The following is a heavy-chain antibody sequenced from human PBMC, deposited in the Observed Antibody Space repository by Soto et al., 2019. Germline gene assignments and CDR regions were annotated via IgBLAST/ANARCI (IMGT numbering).Heavy chain of an antibody. V-gene: IGHV3-23*01. Sequence: GGSRRLSCAASGFIFSSYAMSWVRQPPGKGLEWFSTANAGGGSTYSADSVKGRFTISRDNSKNTLYLQMNRRRGDDRAIYYCAKHSGQAGSGYYYYGVDVWGQGTTVTVCS. J-gene: IGHJ6*01. CDR3: AKHSGQAGSGYYYYGVDV. D-gene: IGHD6-19*01. CDR1: GFIFSSYA. CDR2: ANAGGGST.